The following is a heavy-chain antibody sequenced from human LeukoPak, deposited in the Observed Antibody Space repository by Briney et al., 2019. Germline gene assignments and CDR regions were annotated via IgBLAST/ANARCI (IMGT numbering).Heavy chain of an antibody. CDR3: ARALPILRYSSGWYAFDY. CDR2: ISSSGSTI. Sequence: PGGSLRLSCAASGFTFSDYYMSWIRQAPGNGLEWVSYISSSGSTIYYADSVKGRFTISRDNAKNSLYLQMNSPRGEDTAVYYCARALPILRYSSGWYAFDYWGQGTLVTVSS. J-gene: IGHJ4*02. V-gene: IGHV3-11*01. CDR1: GFTFSDYY. D-gene: IGHD6-19*01.